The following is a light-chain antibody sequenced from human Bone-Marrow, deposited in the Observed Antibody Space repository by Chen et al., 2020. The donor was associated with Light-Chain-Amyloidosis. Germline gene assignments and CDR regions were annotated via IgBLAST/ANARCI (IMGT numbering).Light chain of an antibody. V-gene: IGLV3-25*03. Sequence: SYDLTQPPSVSVSPGQTARITCSGDDLPTKYAYWYQQKPGQAPVLVIHRATERPSGITERSSGSSSGKTATLTISGVQTEHEADYHCQSADSSGTYEVIFGGGTKLTVL. CDR1: DLPTKY. J-gene: IGLJ2*01. CDR2: RAT. CDR3: QSADSSGTYEVI.